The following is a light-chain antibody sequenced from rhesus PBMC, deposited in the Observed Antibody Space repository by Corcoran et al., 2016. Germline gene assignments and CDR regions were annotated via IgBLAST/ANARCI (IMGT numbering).Light chain of an antibody. CDR3: QQESHWSYS. Sequence: EIVMTQSPATLSLSPGERATLSCRASQSVSSRLAWYQQKPGQAPRLLIYDASSRVPGIPDRFSGSGSGTDFTLTISSLEPEDVAVYFCQQESHWSYSFGQGTKVEIK. CDR2: DAS. J-gene: IGKJ2*01. CDR1: QSVSSR. V-gene: IGKV3-17*02.